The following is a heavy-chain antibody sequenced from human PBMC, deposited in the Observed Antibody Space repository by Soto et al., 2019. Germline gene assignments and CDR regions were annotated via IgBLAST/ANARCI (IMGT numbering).Heavy chain of an antibody. Sequence: GGSLRLSCAASGFTFSSYAMSWVRQAPGKGLEWVSAISGSGGSTYYADSVKGRFTISRDNSKNTLYLQMNSLRAEDTAVYYCAKDGAFNPGPPYGSSYWGQGTMVTVSS. J-gene: IGHJ3*01. CDR3: AKDGAFNPGPPYGSSY. D-gene: IGHD3-10*01. CDR2: ISGSGGST. CDR1: GFTFSSYA. V-gene: IGHV3-23*01.